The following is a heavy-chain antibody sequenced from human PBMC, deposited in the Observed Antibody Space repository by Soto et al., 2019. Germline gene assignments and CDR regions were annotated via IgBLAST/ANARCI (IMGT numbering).Heavy chain of an antibody. D-gene: IGHD2-2*02. Sequence: QLQESGPGLVRPSETLSLICTVPGASVTSAGYYWSWIRQPPGKGLEWIGYVSSTGSTIYNSALKSRVTMSLDMPKNQFSLRLDSVTAADTAVYYCARYCSNTNCYMLDYWGQGTLVTASS. CDR2: VSSTGST. J-gene: IGHJ4*02. V-gene: IGHV4-61*08. CDR1: GASVTSAGYY. CDR3: ARYCSNTNCYMLDY.